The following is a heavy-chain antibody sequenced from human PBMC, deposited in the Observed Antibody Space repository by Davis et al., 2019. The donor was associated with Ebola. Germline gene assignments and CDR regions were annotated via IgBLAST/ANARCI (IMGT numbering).Heavy chain of an antibody. CDR2: INSDASST. V-gene: IGHV3-74*01. D-gene: IGHD2-2*02. CDR3: ARDLTVFQPLLYSNFDY. CDR1: GFAFRESW. J-gene: IGHJ4*02. Sequence: PGGSLRLSCAASGFAFRESWMHWVRQAPGRGLVWVSHINSDASSTHYADFVKGRFTISRDNAKNSLYLQMNSLRDEDTAVYYCARDLTVFQPLLYSNFDYWGQGTLVTVSS.